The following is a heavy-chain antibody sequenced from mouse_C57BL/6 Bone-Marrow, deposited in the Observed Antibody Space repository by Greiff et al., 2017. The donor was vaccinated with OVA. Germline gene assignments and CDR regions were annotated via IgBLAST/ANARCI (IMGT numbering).Heavy chain of an antibody. Sequence: VQLVESGAELVRPGASVTLSCKASGYTFTDYEMHWVKQTPVHGLEWIGAIDPETGGTAYNQKFKGKAILTADKSSSTAYMELRSLTSEDSAVYYCTRKGLVDYWGQGTTLTVSS. CDR1: GYTFTDYE. CDR3: TRKGLVDY. J-gene: IGHJ2*01. CDR2: IDPETGGT. V-gene: IGHV1-15*01. D-gene: IGHD3-1*01.